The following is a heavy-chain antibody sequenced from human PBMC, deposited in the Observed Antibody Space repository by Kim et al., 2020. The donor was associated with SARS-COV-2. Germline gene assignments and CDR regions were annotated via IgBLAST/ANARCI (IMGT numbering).Heavy chain of an antibody. V-gene: IGHV3-30*04. Sequence: GGSLRLSCAASGFTFSSYAMHWVRQAPGKGLEWVAVISYDGSNKYYADSVKGRFTISRDNSKNTLYLQMNSLRAEDTAVYYCARENIGLRITIFGVVTEGYYGMDVWGQGTTVTVSS. CDR3: ARENIGLRITIFGVVTEGYYGMDV. D-gene: IGHD3-3*01. CDR1: GFTFSSYA. J-gene: IGHJ6*02. CDR2: ISYDGSNK.